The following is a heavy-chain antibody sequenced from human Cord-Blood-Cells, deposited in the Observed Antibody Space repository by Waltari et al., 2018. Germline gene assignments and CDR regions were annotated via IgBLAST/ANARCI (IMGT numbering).Heavy chain of an antibody. V-gene: IGHV3-30-3*01. CDR1: GFTFRSYA. CDR3: ARDVTTVTFDY. Sequence: QVQLVESGGGVVQPGRSLRLSCAASGFTFRSYAMHWVRQAPGKGLEWVAVISYDGSNKYYADSVKGRFTISRDNSKNTLYLQMNSLRAGDTAVYYCARDVTTVTFDYWGQGTLVTVSS. J-gene: IGHJ4*02. D-gene: IGHD4-17*01. CDR2: ISYDGSNK.